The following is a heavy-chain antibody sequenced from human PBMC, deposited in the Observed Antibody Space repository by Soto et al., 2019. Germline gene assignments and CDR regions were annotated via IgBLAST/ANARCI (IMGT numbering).Heavy chain of an antibody. D-gene: IGHD3-22*01. J-gene: IGHJ4*02. CDR3: ARDRGYSTFDC. CDR2: LNQDGSEI. Sequence: EVQLVESGGGLVQPGGSLRLSCVASGFSFSNYWMSWVRQAPGKGLEWVANLNQDGSEINYVDSVKGRFAISRDNAKNSLLLQMNSLRAEDIAVSYCARDRGYSTFDCWGQGTLVTVSS. V-gene: IGHV3-7*01. CDR1: GFSFSNYW.